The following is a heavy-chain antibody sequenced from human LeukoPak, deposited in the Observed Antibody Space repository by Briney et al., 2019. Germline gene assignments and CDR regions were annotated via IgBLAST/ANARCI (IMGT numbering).Heavy chain of an antibody. CDR2: MNPNSGNT. CDR1: GYTFTSYD. V-gene: IGHV1-8*01. J-gene: IGHJ4*02. D-gene: IGHD4-17*01. CDR3: AMAITGHDYGDYKFDY. Sequence: ASVKVSCKASGYTFTSYDINWVRQATGQGLEWMGWMNPNSGNTGYAQKFQGRVTMTRNTSISTAYMELSSLRSEDTAVYYCAMAITGHDYGDYKFDYWGQGILVTVSS.